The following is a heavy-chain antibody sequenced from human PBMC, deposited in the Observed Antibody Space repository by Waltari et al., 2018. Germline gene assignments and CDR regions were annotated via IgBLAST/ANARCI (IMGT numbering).Heavy chain of an antibody. Sequence: QVQLVQSGAEVKKPGASVKVSCKASGYTFTSYDINWVRQATGQGLEWMGWMNPKRCNTGYAKMFQGRGTITRNTSISTAYMELSSLRSEDTAVYYCAREIDGGNSGGYWGQGTLVTVSS. J-gene: IGHJ4*02. CDR3: AREIDGGNSGGY. CDR1: GYTFTSYD. D-gene: IGHD2-21*02. V-gene: IGHV1-8*03. CDR2: MNPKRCNT.